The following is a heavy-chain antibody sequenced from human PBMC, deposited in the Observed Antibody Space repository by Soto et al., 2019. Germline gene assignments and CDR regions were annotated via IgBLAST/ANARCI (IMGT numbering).Heavy chain of an antibody. D-gene: IGHD6-19*01. CDR2: IYYSGST. CDR3: ARHYSSGSRNWFDP. V-gene: IGHV4-39*01. Sequence: SETLSLTCSVSGGSINSSSYFWGRVRQPPGKGLEWIGSIYYSGSTYYNPSLRSRVTISVDTSKNQFSLKLSSVTAADTAVFYCARHYSSGSRNWFDPWGQGTLVTVSS. CDR1: GGSINSSSYF. J-gene: IGHJ5*02.